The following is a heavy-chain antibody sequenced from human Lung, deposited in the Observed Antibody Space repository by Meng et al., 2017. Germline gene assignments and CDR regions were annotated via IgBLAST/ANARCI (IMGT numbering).Heavy chain of an antibody. CDR2: INPKSGDT. Sequence: VQVVQSGAEVKKPGASVKVSCKPSGYNFPDYYIRWVRRAPGQGLEWMGRINPKSGDTHYAQKFQARVTMTGDTSISTAYMELSGLRSDDTAMYYCARDEDISAAGKLFGDYWGQGTLVTVSS. J-gene: IGHJ4*02. V-gene: IGHV1-2*06. CDR3: ARDEDISAAGKLFGDY. CDR1: GYNFPDYY. D-gene: IGHD6-25*01.